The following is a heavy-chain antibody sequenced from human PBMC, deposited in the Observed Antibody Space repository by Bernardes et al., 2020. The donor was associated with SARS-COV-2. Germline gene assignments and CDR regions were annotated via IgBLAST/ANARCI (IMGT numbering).Heavy chain of an antibody. V-gene: IGHV1-2*04. CDR2: INPNSGDT. CDR3: ATRFLGGYYYGMDV. CDR1: GYTFTGYY. Sequence: ASGKDSCKASGYTFTGYYMHWVRQAPGQGLEWMGWINPNSGDTNYAQKFQGWVTMTRDTSISTAYMELSRLRSDDTAVYYCATRFLGGYYYGMDVWGQGTTVTVSS. D-gene: IGHD3-3*01. J-gene: IGHJ6*02.